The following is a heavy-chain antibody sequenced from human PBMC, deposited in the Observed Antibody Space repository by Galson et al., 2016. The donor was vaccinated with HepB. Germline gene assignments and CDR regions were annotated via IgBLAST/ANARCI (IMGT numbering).Heavy chain of an antibody. D-gene: IGHD6-19*01. CDR2: IYTSGST. CDR3: ARIAVATTGLMAYFDY. Sequence: TLSLTCTVSGGSVSSGSYYWSWIRQPAGKGLEWIGRIYTSGSTIYNPSLKSRVTISIDTSKNQFSLQLSSVTAADTAVYYCARIAVATTGLMAYFDYWGQGTLVTVSS. CDR1: GGSVSSGSYY. J-gene: IGHJ4*02. V-gene: IGHV4-61*02.